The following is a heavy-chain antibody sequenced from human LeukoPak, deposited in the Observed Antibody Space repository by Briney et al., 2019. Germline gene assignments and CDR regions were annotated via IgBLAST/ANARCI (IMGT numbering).Heavy chain of an antibody. CDR3: ARDRDDFWSGYYYYYGMDV. V-gene: IGHV1-46*01. J-gene: IGHJ6*02. D-gene: IGHD3-3*01. CDR2: INPSGGST. CDR1: GGTFSSYA. Sequence: ASVKVSCKASGGTFSSYAISWVRQAPGQGLEWMGIINPSGGSTSYAQKFQGRATMTRDTSTSTVYMELSSLRSEDTAVYYCARDRDDFWSGYYYYYGMDVWGQGTTVTVSS.